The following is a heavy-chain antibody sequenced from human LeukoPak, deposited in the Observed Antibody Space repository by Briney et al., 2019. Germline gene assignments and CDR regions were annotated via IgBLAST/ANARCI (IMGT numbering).Heavy chain of an antibody. CDR2: ISAYNGNT. D-gene: IGHD5-12*01. V-gene: IGHV1-18*01. Sequence: ASVKVSCKASGYTFTSYGISWVRQAPGQGLEWMGWISAYNGNTNYAQKLQGRVTMTTDTSTSTAYMELRSLRSDDTAVYYCARDGAYIVATIVADYWGQGTLVTVSS. CDR1: GYTFTSYG. CDR3: ARDGAYIVATIVADY. J-gene: IGHJ4*02.